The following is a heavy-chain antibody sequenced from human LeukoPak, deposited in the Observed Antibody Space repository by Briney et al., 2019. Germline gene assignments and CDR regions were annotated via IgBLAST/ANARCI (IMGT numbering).Heavy chain of an antibody. J-gene: IGHJ4*02. D-gene: IGHD5-24*01. CDR1: GFPFSSYW. CDR3: TRVGYIDEGIDY. Sequence: RPGGSLRLSCVASGFPFSSYWMTWVRQAPGKGLEWVANIKQDGSKKSYVDFVKGRFTISRDNAKNSLYLQMNSLRAEDTAIYYCTRVGYIDEGIDYWGQGTLVTVSS. V-gene: IGHV3-7*04. CDR2: IKQDGSKK.